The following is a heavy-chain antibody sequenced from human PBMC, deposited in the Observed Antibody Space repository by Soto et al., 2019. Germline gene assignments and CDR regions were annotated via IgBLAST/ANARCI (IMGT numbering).Heavy chain of an antibody. CDR2: IYWDDDK. CDR1: GFSLSTNGMG. D-gene: IGHD5-12*01. CDR3: ARLTRGVYDLDRLWEKFDY. V-gene: IGHV2-5*02. Sequence: QITVKESGLTLVKPTQTLTLTCTFSGFSLSTNGMGVGWIRQSPGKALEWLALIYWDDDKRYSPSLRSRLTITQATSKNLVDLKMTNMDPVDTATYYCARLTRGVYDLDRLWEKFDYWGQGTLVTVSS. J-gene: IGHJ4*02.